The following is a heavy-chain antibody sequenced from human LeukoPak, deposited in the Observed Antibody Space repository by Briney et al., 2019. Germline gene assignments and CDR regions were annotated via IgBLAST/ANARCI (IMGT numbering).Heavy chain of an antibody. CDR1: GYXFTSVG. V-gene: IGHV1-18*01. D-gene: IGHD6-19*01. Sequence: ASVKVSCKASGYXFTSVGITWVRRAPGQGLEWMGWISPYNGNTRYARKFQGRVAMTTDTSTTTAYMELRGLRFNDTAVYYCARAGPGSGWYFDYWGRGTLVTVSS. CDR3: ARAGPGSGWYFDY. CDR2: ISPYNGNT. J-gene: IGHJ4*02.